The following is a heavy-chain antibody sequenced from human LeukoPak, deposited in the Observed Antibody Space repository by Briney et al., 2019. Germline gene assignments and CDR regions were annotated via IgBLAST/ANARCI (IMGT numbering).Heavy chain of an antibody. V-gene: IGHV3-7*01. J-gene: IGHJ4*02. D-gene: IGHD6-25*01. CDR1: GFTLSSHY. CDR3: ARDSFSGSYSDY. Sequence: TGGSLTLSCPPSGFTLSSHYMSWVRQAPGKGLEWVANIKQDGSEKYYVASVKGRFTISRDNAENSLYLQMNSLRAGDTAVYYCARDSFSGSYSDYWGQGTLVTVSS. CDR2: IKQDGSEK.